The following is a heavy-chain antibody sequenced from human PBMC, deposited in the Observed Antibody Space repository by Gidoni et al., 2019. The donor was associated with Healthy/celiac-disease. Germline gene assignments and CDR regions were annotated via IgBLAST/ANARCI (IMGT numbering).Heavy chain of an antibody. J-gene: IGHJ4*02. D-gene: IGHD2-2*01. CDR1: GGSISRSSYY. CDR2: IYYSGST. CDR3: ARDRAAGCSSTSCYFFDY. Sequence: LQLQASGPGLVKPSETLSLTCTVSGGSISRSSYYWGWIRPPPGKGLEWIGSIYYSGSTYYNPSLKSRVTISVETSKNQVSLKRSAVTAADTGVYYCARDRAAGCSSTSCYFFDYWGQGTLVTVSS. V-gene: IGHV4-39*07.